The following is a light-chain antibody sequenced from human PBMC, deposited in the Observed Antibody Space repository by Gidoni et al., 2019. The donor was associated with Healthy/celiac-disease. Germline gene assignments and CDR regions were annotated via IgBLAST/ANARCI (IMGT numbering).Light chain of an antibody. CDR3: MQGTHWLT. Sequence: DVVMTQSPRSLPVTLGQPASISGRSSQSLVYSDGNPSLNWFQQRPGQSPWLLISKVSNRASGVPDRFSGSGSGNDFILKISRVEAEVFGVYYCMQGTHWLTFGGGTKVEIK. CDR1: QSLVYSDGNPS. J-gene: IGKJ4*01. CDR2: KVS. V-gene: IGKV2-30*01.